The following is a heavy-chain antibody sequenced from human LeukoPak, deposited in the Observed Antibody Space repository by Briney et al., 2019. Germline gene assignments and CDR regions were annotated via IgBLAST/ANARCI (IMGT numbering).Heavy chain of an antibody. Sequence: GGSLRLSCAASGFTVSSNYMSWVRQAPGKGLEWVSAISPGGDRTYYADSVKGRFAISRDNSKNTLYLQMHSLRAEDTAVYYCAKSVTADPWGQGTLVTVSS. CDR1: GFTVSSNY. CDR3: AKSVTADP. V-gene: IGHV3-23*01. CDR2: ISPGGDRT. D-gene: IGHD4-23*01. J-gene: IGHJ5*02.